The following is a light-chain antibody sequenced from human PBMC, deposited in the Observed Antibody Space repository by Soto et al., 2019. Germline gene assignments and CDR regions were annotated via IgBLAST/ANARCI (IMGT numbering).Light chain of an antibody. J-gene: IGKJ4*01. CDR3: KLGRLT. Sequence: EIVLTQSPATLSLSPGERATLSCRASQSVSSYLAWYQQKPGQAPRLLIYDASNRATGIPARFSGSGSGTDFTLTISSLQPEDFAVYYCKLGRLTFGGGTKVDIK. V-gene: IGKV3-11*01. CDR1: QSVSSY. CDR2: DAS.